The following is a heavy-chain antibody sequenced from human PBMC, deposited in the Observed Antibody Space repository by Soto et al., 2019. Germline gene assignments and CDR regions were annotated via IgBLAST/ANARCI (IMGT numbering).Heavy chain of an antibody. V-gene: IGHV3-23*01. CDR3: AKARDKAARLSRIDGMDV. D-gene: IGHD6-6*01. CDR1: GFTFSSYA. J-gene: IGHJ6*02. CDR2: ISGSGGST. Sequence: PGGSLRLSCAASGFTFSSYAMSWVRQAPGKGLEWVSAISGSGGSTYYADSVKGRFTISRDNSKNTLYLQMNSLRAEDTAVYYCAKARDKAARLSRIDGMDVWGQGTTVTVSS.